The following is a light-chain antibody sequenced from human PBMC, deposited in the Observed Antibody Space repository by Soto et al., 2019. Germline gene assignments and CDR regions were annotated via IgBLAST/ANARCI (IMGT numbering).Light chain of an antibody. CDR3: QQTYNTPQT. Sequence: DIQMTQSPSSLSASVGDRVTITCRASQTITNYLNWYQQKPGKAPKLLIYAASSLQTGVPSRFSGSGSGTDFTLSISSLQPEDFATYYCQQTYNTPQTFGQGTKLEIK. CDR1: QTITNY. J-gene: IGKJ2*01. CDR2: AAS. V-gene: IGKV1-39*01.